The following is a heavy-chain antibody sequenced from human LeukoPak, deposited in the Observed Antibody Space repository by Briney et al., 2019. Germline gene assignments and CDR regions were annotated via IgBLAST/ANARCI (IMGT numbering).Heavy chain of an antibody. D-gene: IGHD4-23*01. CDR3: ARVDYGGAFWDY. CDR2: IYYSGST. CDR1: GGSISSGSYY. V-gene: IGHV4-61*01. J-gene: IGHJ4*02. Sequence: SETLSLTCTVSGGSISSGSYYWSWIPPRPGKGLEWIGYIYYSGSTNYNPSHKSRVTISVDTSKNQFSLKLSSVTAADTAVYYCARVDYGGAFWDYWGQGTLVTVSS.